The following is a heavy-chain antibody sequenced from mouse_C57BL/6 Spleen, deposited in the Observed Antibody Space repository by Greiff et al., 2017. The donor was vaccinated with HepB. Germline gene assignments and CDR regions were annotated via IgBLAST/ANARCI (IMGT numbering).Heavy chain of an antibody. D-gene: IGHD1-1*01. J-gene: IGHJ1*03. CDR3: TRSLITTVVAKDV. V-gene: IGHV1-15*01. CDR2: IDPETGGT. Sequence: QVQLKESGAELVRPGASVTLSCKASGYTFTDYEMHWVKQTPVHGLEWIGAIDPETGGTAYNQKFKGKAILTADKSSSTAYMELRSLTSEDSAVYYCTRSLITTVVAKDVWGTGTTVTVSS. CDR1: GYTFTDYE.